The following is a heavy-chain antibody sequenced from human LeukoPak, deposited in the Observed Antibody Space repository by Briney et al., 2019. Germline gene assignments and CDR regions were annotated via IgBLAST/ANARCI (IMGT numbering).Heavy chain of an antibody. Sequence: SVKVSCKASGGTFSSYAISWVRQAPGQGLEWMGGIIPIFGTANYAQKFQGRVTITADESTSTAYMELSSLRSEDTAVYYCARGRPTVTTGDYFDYWGQGTLVTVSS. J-gene: IGHJ4*02. D-gene: IGHD4-17*01. CDR3: ARGRPTVTTGDYFDY. CDR2: IIPIFGTA. CDR1: GGTFSSYA. V-gene: IGHV1-69*13.